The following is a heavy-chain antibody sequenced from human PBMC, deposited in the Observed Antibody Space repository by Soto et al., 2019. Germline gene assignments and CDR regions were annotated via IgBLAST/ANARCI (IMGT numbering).Heavy chain of an antibody. Sequence: SVKVSCKASGGTFSSYAISWGRQAPGQRLEWMGGIIPIFGTANYAQKFQGRVTITADKSTSTAYMELSSLRSEDTAVYYRARDPYCGGDCYSAWFDPWGQGTLVTVSS. CDR1: GGTFSSYA. CDR3: ARDPYCGGDCYSAWFDP. V-gene: IGHV1-69*06. D-gene: IGHD2-21*02. CDR2: IIPIFGTA. J-gene: IGHJ5*02.